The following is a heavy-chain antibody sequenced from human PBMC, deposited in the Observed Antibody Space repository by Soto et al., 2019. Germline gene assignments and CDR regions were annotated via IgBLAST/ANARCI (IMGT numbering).Heavy chain of an antibody. CDR1: GYRFSSYG. CDR2: IYPGDSDT. V-gene: IGHV5-51*01. Sequence: PGESLKISCQGSGYRFSSYGIAWVRQMPGKGLEWMGIIYPGDSDTIYSPSFQGQVTFSVDKSTSPAYLQWSSLKASDTAMYYCARQGSNGAYYYYGMDVWGQGTTVTVSS. D-gene: IGHD2-8*01. CDR3: ARQGSNGAYYYYGMDV. J-gene: IGHJ6*02.